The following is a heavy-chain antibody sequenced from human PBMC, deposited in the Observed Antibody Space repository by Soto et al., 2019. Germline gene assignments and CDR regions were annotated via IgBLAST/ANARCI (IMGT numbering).Heavy chain of an antibody. V-gene: IGHV4-34*01. Sequence: PSETLSLTCAVYGGSFSGYYWSWIRQPPGKGLEWIGEINHSGSTNYNPSLKSRVTISVDTSKNQFSLKLSSVTAADTAVYYCARIPVDTYMIYWSDPWGQGTQVTVSS. J-gene: IGHJ5*02. CDR2: INHSGST. CDR3: ARIPVDTYMIYWSDP. CDR1: GGSFSGYY. D-gene: IGHD3-16*01.